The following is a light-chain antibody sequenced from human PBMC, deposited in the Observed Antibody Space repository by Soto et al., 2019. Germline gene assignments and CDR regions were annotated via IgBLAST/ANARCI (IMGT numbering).Light chain of an antibody. J-gene: IGKJ1*01. CDR1: QSVSSSY. CDR2: DAS. Sequence: EIVLTQSPATLSLSPGERATLSCGAIQSVSSSYLAWYQQKPGLAPRLLIYDASSRATGIPDRFSGSGSGTDFTLTISRLEPEDFAVYYCQQYGSSPATFGQGTKV. CDR3: QQYGSSPAT. V-gene: IGKV3D-20*01.